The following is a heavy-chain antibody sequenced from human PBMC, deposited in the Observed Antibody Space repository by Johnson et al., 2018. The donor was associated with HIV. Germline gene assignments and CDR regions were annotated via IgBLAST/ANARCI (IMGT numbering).Heavy chain of an antibody. Sequence: VQLVESGGGVVQPGRSLRLSCAASGFTFSSYGMHWVRQAPGKGLEWVAVIWYDGSNKDYADSVKGRFTISRDNSKNSLYLQMTSLRAEDTAWYYCARVVAFKVRDLYYYDSSGSNDAFDIWGQGTVVTVSS. V-gene: IGHV3-33*01. CDR2: IWYDGSNK. CDR1: GFTFSSYG. D-gene: IGHD3-22*01. CDR3: ARVVAFKVRDLYYYDSSGSNDAFDI. J-gene: IGHJ3*02.